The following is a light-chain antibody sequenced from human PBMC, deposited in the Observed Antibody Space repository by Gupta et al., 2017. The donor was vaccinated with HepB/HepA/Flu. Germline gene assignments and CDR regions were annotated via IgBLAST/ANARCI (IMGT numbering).Light chain of an antibody. CDR3: GTWDSSLSAWV. J-gene: IGLJ3*02. CDR1: STNIGNNY. Sequence: HSVLTQPPPVSGSPAPTVTISCSVSSTNIGNNYVSWYQQLPGTAPKLLIYENNTRPSGIPDRFSGSKSGTSATLAITGLQTGDEADYYCGTWDSSLSAWVFGGGTKLTVL. V-gene: IGLV1-51*02. CDR2: ENN.